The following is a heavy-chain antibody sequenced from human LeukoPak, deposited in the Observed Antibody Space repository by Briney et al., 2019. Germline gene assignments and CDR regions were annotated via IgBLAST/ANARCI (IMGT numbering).Heavy chain of an antibody. CDR2: ISSSSSYI. CDR1: GFTLSSYS. J-gene: IGHJ4*02. Sequence: GGSLRLSCAASGFTLSSYSMNWVRQAPGKGLEWVSSISSSSSYIYYADSVKGRFTISRDNAKNSLYLQMNSLRAEDTAVYYCARDHVLYYDSSGDDYWGQGTLVTVSS. D-gene: IGHD3-22*01. CDR3: ARDHVLYYDSSGDDY. V-gene: IGHV3-21*01.